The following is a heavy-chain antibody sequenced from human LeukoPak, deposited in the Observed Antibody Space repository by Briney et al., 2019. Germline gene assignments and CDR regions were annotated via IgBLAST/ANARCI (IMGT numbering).Heavy chain of an antibody. V-gene: IGHV3-33*01. CDR3: ARGREYSSSSAFDY. D-gene: IGHD6-6*01. CDR2: IWYDGSNK. J-gene: IGHJ4*02. Sequence: QAGGSLRLSCAASGFTFSSYGMHWVRQAPGKGLEWVAVIWYDGSNKYYADSVKGRFTISRDNSKNTLYLQMNSLRAEDTAVYYCARGREYSSSSAFDYWGQGTLVTVSS. CDR1: GFTFSSYG.